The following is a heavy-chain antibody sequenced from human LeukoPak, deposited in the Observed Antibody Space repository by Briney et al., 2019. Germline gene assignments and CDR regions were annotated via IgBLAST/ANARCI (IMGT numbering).Heavy chain of an antibody. V-gene: IGHV3-23*01. CDR1: GFTFSSYA. CDR3: ARQYSYGDYVLFY. Sequence: GGSLRLSCAASGFTFSSYAMTWVRQAPGKGLEWVSALSGSGGGTYYADSVKGRFTISRDNSKSTLYLQMNSLRAEDTAVYYCARQYSYGDYVLFYWGQGTLVTVSS. D-gene: IGHD4-17*01. CDR2: LSGSGGGT. J-gene: IGHJ4*02.